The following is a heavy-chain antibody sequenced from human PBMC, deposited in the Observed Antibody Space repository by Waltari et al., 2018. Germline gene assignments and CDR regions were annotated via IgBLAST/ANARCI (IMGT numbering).Heavy chain of an antibody. Sequence: QVQLQQWGAGLLKPSETLSLTCAVYGGSFSGYYWRWIRQPPGKGLEWIGEINHSGSTDYNPSLKSRVTISVDTSKNQFSLKLSSVTAADTAVYYCARGNGIISSWRRYFDLWGRGTLVTVSS. D-gene: IGHD6-13*01. CDR2: INHSGST. V-gene: IGHV4-34*01. CDR3: ARGNGIISSWRRYFDL. J-gene: IGHJ2*01. CDR1: GGSFSGYY.